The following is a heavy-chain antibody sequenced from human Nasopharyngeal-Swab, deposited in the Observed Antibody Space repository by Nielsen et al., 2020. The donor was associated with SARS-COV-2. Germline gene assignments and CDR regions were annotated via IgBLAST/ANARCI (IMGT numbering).Heavy chain of an antibody. J-gene: IGHJ4*02. CDR3: ARWGRTDGGNQRYFDY. V-gene: IGHV1-69*04. CDR2: IIPILGIA. D-gene: IGHD4-23*01. Sequence: SVKVSCKASVCSFSSYAISWVRQAPGQGLEWMGRIIPILGIANYAQKFQGRVTITADKSTSTAYMELSSLRSEDTAVYYCARWGRTDGGNQRYFDYWGQGTLVTVSS. CDR1: VCSFSSYA.